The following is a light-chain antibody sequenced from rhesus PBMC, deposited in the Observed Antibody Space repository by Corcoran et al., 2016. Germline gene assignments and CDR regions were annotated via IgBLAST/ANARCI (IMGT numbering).Light chain of an antibody. J-gene: IGKJ4*01. CDR2: AAS. CDR1: QVISSY. V-gene: IGKV1-28*03. Sequence: DIQMTQSPSSLSASVGDTVTITCRASQVISSYLNWFQQKPGKAPKLLIYAASSLERGVPSRFSGNGSGTDFTHTISSLQPEDFAVYYCQQHNSYPLDFGGGTKVELK. CDR3: QQHNSYPLD.